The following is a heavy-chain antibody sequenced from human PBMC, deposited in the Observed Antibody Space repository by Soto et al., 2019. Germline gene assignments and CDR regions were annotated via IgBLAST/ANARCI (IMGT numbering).Heavy chain of an antibody. CDR2: IYYSGST. CDR1: GGSISSSSYY. D-gene: IGHD3-10*01. J-gene: IGHJ4*02. Sequence: SETLSLTCTVSGGSISSSSYYWGWIRQPPGKGLEWIGSIYYSGSTYYNPSLKSLVTISVDTSKNQFSLMLSSMTAAGTAVYYCARFPSKLLWFGDQPTLSSIDYWGQGTLVTVSS. CDR3: ARFPSKLLWFGDQPTLSSIDY. V-gene: IGHV4-39*01.